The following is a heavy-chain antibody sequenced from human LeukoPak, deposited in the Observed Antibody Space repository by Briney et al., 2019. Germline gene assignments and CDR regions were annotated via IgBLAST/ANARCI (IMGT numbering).Heavy chain of an antibody. Sequence: LSLTCTVSGGSVNSGAYYWSWIRQFPGKGLEWIGQIFFTGRTDYNPSLKSRLAISIDTSRDQFSLELSSVSAADTATYYCARDRASGMDYWGQGILVTVSS. CDR1: GGSVNSGAYY. CDR2: IFFTGRT. D-gene: IGHD3-10*01. CDR3: ARDRASGMDY. J-gene: IGHJ4*02. V-gene: IGHV4-31*03.